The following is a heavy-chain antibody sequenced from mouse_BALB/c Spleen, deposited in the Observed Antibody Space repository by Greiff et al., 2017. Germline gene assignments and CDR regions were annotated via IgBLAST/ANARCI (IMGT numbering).Heavy chain of an antibody. J-gene: IGHJ2*01. CDR1: GFSLTSYG. CDR2: IWSGGST. V-gene: IGHV2-2*02. D-gene: IGHD1-1*01. Sequence: VQLQQSGPGLVQPSQSLSITCTVSGFSLTSYGVHWVRQSPGKGLEWLGVIWSGGSTDYNAAFISRLSISKDNSKCQVFFKMNSLQANDTAIYYCSRDYYGRSFDDWGQGTTLTVSS. CDR3: SRDYYGRSFDD.